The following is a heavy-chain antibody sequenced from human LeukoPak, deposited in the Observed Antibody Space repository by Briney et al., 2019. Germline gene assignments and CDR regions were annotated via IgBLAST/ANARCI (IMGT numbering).Heavy chain of an antibody. D-gene: IGHD3-22*01. Sequence: GGSLRLSCAASGFTFSDHYMDWVRQAPGKGLEWVGRIRNKASSYTTEYAASVKGRFTFSRDDSKNSLYLQMDSLKTEDTAVYYCARDNYDSSGYSLGYDYWGQGTLVTVSS. CDR1: GFTFSDHY. V-gene: IGHV3-72*01. CDR3: ARDNYDSSGYSLGYDY. CDR2: IRNKASSYTT. J-gene: IGHJ4*02.